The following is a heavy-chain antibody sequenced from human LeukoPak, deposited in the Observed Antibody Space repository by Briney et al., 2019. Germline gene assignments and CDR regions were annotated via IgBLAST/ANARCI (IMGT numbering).Heavy chain of an antibody. CDR3: ARGSSSNSWFFDY. Sequence: PSETLSLTCTVSGGSISSGDYYWSWIRQPPGKGLEWIGYIYYSGSTYYNPSLKSRVTISVDTSKNQFSLQLNSVTPEDTAVYYCARGSSSNSWFFDYWGQGTLVTVSS. J-gene: IGHJ4*02. D-gene: IGHD6-13*01. CDR2: IYYSGST. V-gene: IGHV4-30-4*08. CDR1: GGSISSGDYY.